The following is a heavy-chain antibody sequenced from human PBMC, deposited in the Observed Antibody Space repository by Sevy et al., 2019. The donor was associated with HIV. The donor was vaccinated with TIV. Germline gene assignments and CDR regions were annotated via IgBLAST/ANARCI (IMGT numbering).Heavy chain of an antibody. D-gene: IGHD3-3*01. J-gene: IGHJ4*02. CDR1: GFRFDYYA. Sequence: GGFLRLSCAVSGFRFDYYAMTWVRQAPGKGLEWVSTISSNGLSTYYTDSVKGRFTIFRDNFKNTLYLQMNSLRVEDTAVYFCAKDVPRDFWSAYSPGYFDYWGQGSLLTVSS. CDR3: AKDVPRDFWSAYSPGYFDY. V-gene: IGHV3-23*01. CDR2: ISSNGLST.